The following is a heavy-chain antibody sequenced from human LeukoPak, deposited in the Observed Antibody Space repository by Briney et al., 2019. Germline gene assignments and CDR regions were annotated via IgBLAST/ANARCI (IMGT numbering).Heavy chain of an antibody. CDR1: GYTFTGYY. CDR2: INPNSGGT. Sequence: ASVKVSCKASGYTFTGYYMHWVRQAPGQGLEWMGWINPNSGGTNYAQKFQGRVTMTRDTSISTAYMELSRLRSDDTAVYYCARRRTDSSSWYKNWFDPWGQGTLVTVSS. D-gene: IGHD6-13*01. V-gene: IGHV1-2*02. J-gene: IGHJ5*02. CDR3: ARRRTDSSSWYKNWFDP.